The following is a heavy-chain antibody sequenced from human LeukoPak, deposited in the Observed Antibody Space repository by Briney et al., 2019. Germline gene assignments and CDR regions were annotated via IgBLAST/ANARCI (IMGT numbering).Heavy chain of an antibody. Sequence: PSETLSLTCTVSGGSISSYYCSWVRQAPGKGLEWVSSITSGSSYIFYADSVKGRFTISRDNAKNSLYLQIDSLIVEDTAVYYCARYSGTYRDYWGQGTLVTVSS. CDR1: GGSISSYY. CDR3: ARYSGTYRDY. V-gene: IGHV3-21*01. CDR2: ITSGSSYI. J-gene: IGHJ4*02. D-gene: IGHD1-26*01.